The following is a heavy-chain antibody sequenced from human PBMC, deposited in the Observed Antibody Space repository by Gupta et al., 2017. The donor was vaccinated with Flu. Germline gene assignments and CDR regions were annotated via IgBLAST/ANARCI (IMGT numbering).Heavy chain of an antibody. CDR2: ISYDGSND. V-gene: IGHV3-30*04. J-gene: IGHJ4*02. CDR1: GFTFWNYF. D-gene: IGHD2-15*01. CDR3: ARARSAGTPPSYSFDY. Sequence: QVQLVESGGGVVQPGRSLRLSCAACGFTFWNYFMSWVRQPPGKGLEWVEAISYDGSNDFHADSVKGRFTISRDNSKDTLYLILNSLRAEDTAVYYCARARSAGTPPSYSFDYWGQGTLVTVSS.